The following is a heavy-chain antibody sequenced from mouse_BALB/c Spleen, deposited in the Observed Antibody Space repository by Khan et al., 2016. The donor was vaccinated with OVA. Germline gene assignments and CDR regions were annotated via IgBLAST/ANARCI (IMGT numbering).Heavy chain of an antibody. CDR3: SRKNYYGYAVDY. CDR1: GYSITTNYA. J-gene: IGHJ4*01. Sequence: VQLKQSGPGLVKPSQSLSLTCTVTGYSITTNYARDLIRKLPGNKLEWMGYISYSGSTSYNTSLKSRITITRDTSKNQFFLQLNTLTTEDTATYYCSRKNYYGYAVDYWGQGTSVTVSS. CDR2: ISYSGST. V-gene: IGHV3-2*02. D-gene: IGHD1-1*01.